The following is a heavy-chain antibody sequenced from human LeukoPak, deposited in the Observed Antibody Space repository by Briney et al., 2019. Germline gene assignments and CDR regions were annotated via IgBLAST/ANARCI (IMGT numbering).Heavy chain of an antibody. CDR3: APLGSGWYDFDY. V-gene: IGHV4-39*07. CDR1: GGSISSSSYY. Sequence: SETLSLTCTVSGGSISSSSYYWSWIRQPPGKGLEWIGEINHSGSTNYNPSLKSRVTISVDTSKNQFSLKLSSVTAADTAVYYCAPLGSGWYDFDYWGQGTLVTVSS. D-gene: IGHD6-19*01. J-gene: IGHJ4*02. CDR2: INHSGST.